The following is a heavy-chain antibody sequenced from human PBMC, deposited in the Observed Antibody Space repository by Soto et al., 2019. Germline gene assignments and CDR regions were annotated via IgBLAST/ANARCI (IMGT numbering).Heavy chain of an antibody. J-gene: IGHJ4*02. CDR3: AREDGYNYVDY. CDR2: IYYSGST. D-gene: IGHD5-12*01. Sequence: NPSETLSLTCTVSGGSISSGDYYWSWIRQPPGKGLEWIGYIYYSGSTYYNPSLKSRVTISVDTSKNQFSLKLSSVTAADTAVYYCAREDGYNYVDYWGQGTLVTVSS. V-gene: IGHV4-30-4*01. CDR1: GGSISSGDYY.